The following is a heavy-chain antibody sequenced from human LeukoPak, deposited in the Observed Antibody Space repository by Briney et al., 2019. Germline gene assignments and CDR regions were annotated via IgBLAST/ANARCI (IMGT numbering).Heavy chain of an antibody. CDR2: ISYDGSNK. CDR3: ARDVPRRAMIVVVIKRGNDAFDI. V-gene: IGHV3-30*03. Sequence: PGGSLRLSCAASGFTFSSYGMHWVRQAPGKGLEWVAVISYDGSNKYYADSVKGRFTISRDNSKNTLYLQMNSLRAEDTAVYYCARDVPRRAMIVVVIKRGNDAFDIWGQGTMVTVSS. D-gene: IGHD3-22*01. J-gene: IGHJ3*02. CDR1: GFTFSSYG.